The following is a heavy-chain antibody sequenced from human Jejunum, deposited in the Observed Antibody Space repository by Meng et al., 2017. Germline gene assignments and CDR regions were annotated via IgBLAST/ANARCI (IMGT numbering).Heavy chain of an antibody. V-gene: IGHV3-30*01. CDR1: GFIFSSYV. Sequence: GGSLRLSCAASGFIFSSYVMHWVRQAPGKGLEWVALISYDGSDKYYADSVKGRFTISRDNSRNTLYLQMNSLRIEDTALYYCARVSSYSSGWYNGFDYWGQGTPVTVSS. CDR2: ISYDGSDK. CDR3: ARVSSYSSGWYNGFDY. D-gene: IGHD6-19*01. J-gene: IGHJ4*02.